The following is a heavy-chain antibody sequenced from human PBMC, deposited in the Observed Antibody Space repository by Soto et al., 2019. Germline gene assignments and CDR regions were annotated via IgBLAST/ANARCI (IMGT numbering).Heavy chain of an antibody. V-gene: IGHV3-23*01. D-gene: IGHD3-3*01. Sequence: GGSLRLSCAASGFTFSSYAMSWVRQAPGKGLEWVSAISGGGGSTYYADSVKGRFTISRDNSKNTLYRQMNSLRAEDTAVYYCAKGLRITIFGVAVNWFDPWGQGTLVTVSS. J-gene: IGHJ5*02. CDR2: ISGGGGST. CDR1: GFTFSSYA. CDR3: AKGLRITIFGVAVNWFDP.